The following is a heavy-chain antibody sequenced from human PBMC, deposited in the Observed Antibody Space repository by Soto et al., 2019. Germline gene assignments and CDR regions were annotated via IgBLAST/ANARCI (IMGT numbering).Heavy chain of an antibody. CDR3: ATGPSSSTGSREFYY. Sequence: SETLSLTCTISGTSISRTNYYWGWIRQPPGKGLEWITSIYYTGMTYYNPSLKSRVTISVDTSKNQFSLKLSSVTAADRDVYYCATGPSSSTGSREFYYLGQGTLVTVSS. D-gene: IGHD2-2*01. CDR1: GTSISRTNYY. J-gene: IGHJ4*02. CDR2: IYYTGMT. V-gene: IGHV4-39*01.